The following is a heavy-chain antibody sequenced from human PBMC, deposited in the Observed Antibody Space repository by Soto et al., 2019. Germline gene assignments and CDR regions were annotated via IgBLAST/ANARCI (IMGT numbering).Heavy chain of an antibody. V-gene: IGHV3-23*01. CDR1: GFTFSRYV. D-gene: IGHD2-15*01. Sequence: GGSLRLSCAASGFTFSRYVMTWVRQAPGMGLEWVSSITDSGGYTPYADSVKGRFTISRDNSKNTLYLQMNSLRAEDTAVYYCAALLVAPTFDYWGQGTLVTVSS. CDR2: ITDSGGYT. J-gene: IGHJ4*02. CDR3: AALLVAPTFDY.